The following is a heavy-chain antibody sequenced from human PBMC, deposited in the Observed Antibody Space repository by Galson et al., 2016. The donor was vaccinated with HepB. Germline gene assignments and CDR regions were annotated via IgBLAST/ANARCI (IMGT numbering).Heavy chain of an antibody. CDR1: GFTVNTDY. J-gene: IGHJ5*02. V-gene: IGHV3-53*01. Sequence: SLRLSCAAPGFTVNTDYISIVRQAPGKGLEWLSVIYPGGDTYYTDSVRGRFIVSTDAAKKTLFFQMNSLRAEDTAVYYCSKDPFQSWGSWGLGTLVTVSS. CDR2: IYPGGDT. CDR3: SKDPFQSWGS. D-gene: IGHD3-16*01.